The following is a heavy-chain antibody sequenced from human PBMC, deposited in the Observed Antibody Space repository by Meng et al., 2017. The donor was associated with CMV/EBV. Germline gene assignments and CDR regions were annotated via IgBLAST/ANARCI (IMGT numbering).Heavy chain of an antibody. D-gene: IGHD3-16*01. Sequence: ASVKVSCKASGYTFTSYDINWVRQATGQGLEWMGWMNPNSGNTGYAQKFQVRVTMTRNTSISTAYMELSSLRSEDTAVYYCARGTWGVDLFDPWGQGTLVTVSS. CDR1: GYTFTSYD. CDR3: ARGTWGVDLFDP. J-gene: IGHJ5*02. V-gene: IGHV1-8*01. CDR2: MNPNSGNT.